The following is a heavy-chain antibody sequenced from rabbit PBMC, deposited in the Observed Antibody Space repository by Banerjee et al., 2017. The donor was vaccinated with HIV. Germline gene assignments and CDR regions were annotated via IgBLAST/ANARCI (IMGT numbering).Heavy chain of an antibody. J-gene: IGHJ4*01. CDR2: INTSSGNT. Sequence: QEQLEESGGGLVKPEGSLTLTCKASGFSFSNKYVMCWVRQAPGKGLEWIGCINTSSGNTVYASWAKGRFTISRSSSLNTVDLKMTSLTAADTATYFCARDLAGVVGWNFGLWGPGTLVTVS. V-gene: IGHV1S43*01. CDR3: ARDLAGVVGWNFGL. D-gene: IGHD4-1*01. CDR1: GFSFSNKYV.